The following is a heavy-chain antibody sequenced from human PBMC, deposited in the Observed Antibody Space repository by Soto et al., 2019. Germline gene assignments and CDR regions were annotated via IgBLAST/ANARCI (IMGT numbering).Heavy chain of an antibody. D-gene: IGHD6-13*01. V-gene: IGHV3-33*01. Sequence: GGSLRLSCAASGFTFSSYGMHWVRQAPGKGLEWVAVIWYDGSNKYYADSVKGRFTISRDNSKNTLYLQMNSLRAEDTAVYYCARLIGYSSSWDLDLVGTYYGMDVWGQGTTVTVSS. CDR3: ARLIGYSSSWDLDLVGTYYGMDV. CDR2: IWYDGSNK. CDR1: GFTFSSYG. J-gene: IGHJ6*02.